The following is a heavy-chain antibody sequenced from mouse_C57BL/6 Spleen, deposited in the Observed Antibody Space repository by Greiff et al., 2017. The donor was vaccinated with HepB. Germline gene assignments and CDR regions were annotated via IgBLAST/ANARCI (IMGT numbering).Heavy chain of an antibody. Sequence: EVKVEESGGGLVQPGGSMKLSCVASGFTFSNYWMNWVRQSPEKGLEWVAQIRLKSDNYATHYAESVKGRFTISRDDSKSSVYLQMNNLRAEDTGIYYCTGKYYSNYGWYFDVWGTGTTVTVSS. CDR1: GFTFSNYW. V-gene: IGHV6-3*01. CDR3: TGKYYSNYGWYFDV. J-gene: IGHJ1*03. D-gene: IGHD2-5*01. CDR2: IRLKSDNYAT.